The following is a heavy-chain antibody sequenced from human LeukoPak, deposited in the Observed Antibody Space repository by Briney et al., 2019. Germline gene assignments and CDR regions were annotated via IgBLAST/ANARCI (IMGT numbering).Heavy chain of an antibody. D-gene: IGHD3-9*01. CDR1: GYTFTSYA. V-gene: IGHV1-3*01. CDR2: INAGNGNT. J-gene: IGHJ4*02. Sequence: ASVKVSCKASGYTFTSYAIHWVRQAPGQRLEWMGWINAGNGNTKYSQKFQGRVTITSDTSATTAYMELSSLRSEDTAVYYCARADDYDILTGYSNPFDYWGQGTLVTVSS. CDR3: ARADDYDILTGYSNPFDY.